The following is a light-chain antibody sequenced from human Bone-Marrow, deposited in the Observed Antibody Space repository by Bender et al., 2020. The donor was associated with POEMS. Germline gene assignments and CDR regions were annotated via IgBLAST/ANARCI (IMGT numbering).Light chain of an antibody. CDR1: SSNIGNHG. Sequence: QSVVTQPPSLSEAPRQRVTISCSGSSSNIGNHGVNWYHQPPGAAPKLLIYYDVLLTPGVPDRFSASKSGTSASLAISELQSEDEALYYCSAWDDSLSGWVFGGGTKLTVL. CDR2: YDV. V-gene: IGLV1-36*01. J-gene: IGLJ3*02. CDR3: SAWDDSLSGWV.